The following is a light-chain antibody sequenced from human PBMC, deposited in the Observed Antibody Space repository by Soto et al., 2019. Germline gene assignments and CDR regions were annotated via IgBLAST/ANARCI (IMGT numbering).Light chain of an antibody. CDR3: QSYDSDFVV. CDR2: ENN. J-gene: IGLJ2*01. V-gene: IGLV6-57*04. Sequence: NFMLTQPHSVSESPGKTLSISCTRSSGSIANNYVQWYQQRPGSAPTTVFYENNQRFFGVPDRFSGSTDGSSNSASLTISGLQTEDEADYYCQSYDSDFVVFGGGTKLTVL. CDR1: SGSIANNY.